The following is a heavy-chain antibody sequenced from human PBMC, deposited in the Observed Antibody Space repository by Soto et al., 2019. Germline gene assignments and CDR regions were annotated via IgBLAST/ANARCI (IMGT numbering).Heavy chain of an antibody. D-gene: IGHD3-22*01. J-gene: IGHJ3*02. CDR2: INSDGSTT. V-gene: IGHV3-74*01. Sequence: GGSLRLSCAASGFTFSKYWMHWVRQAPGKGLVWVSRINSDGSTTNYADSVKGRFTISRDNAKNSLYLQMNSLRAEDTAVYYCAGGYAYDSRYGAFDIRAQRTTVTVSS. CDR3: AGGYAYDSRYGAFDI. CDR1: GFTFSKYW.